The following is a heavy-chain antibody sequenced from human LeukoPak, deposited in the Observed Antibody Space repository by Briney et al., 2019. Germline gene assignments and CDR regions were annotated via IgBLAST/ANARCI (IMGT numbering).Heavy chain of an antibody. CDR2: IYYSGST. CDR1: GGSVRSDMSH. Sequence: PSETLSLTCSVSGGSVRSDMSHWSWIRQPPGKGLEWIGSIYYSGSTYYNPSLKSRVTISVDTSKNQFSLKLSSVTAADTAVYYCARRLFRASEYDFWSGYSQRGYFDYWGQGTLVTVSS. CDR3: ARRLFRASEYDFWSGYSQRGYFDY. V-gene: IGHV4-39*01. D-gene: IGHD3-3*01. J-gene: IGHJ4*02.